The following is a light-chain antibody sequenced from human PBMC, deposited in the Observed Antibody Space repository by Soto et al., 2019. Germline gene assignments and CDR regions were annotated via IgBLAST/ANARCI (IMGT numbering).Light chain of an antibody. Sequence: IQMTQSPSTLSASVGDRVTITCRASQNIDAWLAWYQQKPGKAPKVLIYKASSLESGVPSRFSGSGSGTEFTLTISSLQPDDSATYYCQRYNTYPLTFGGGTRWIS. CDR3: QRYNTYPLT. CDR2: KAS. V-gene: IGKV1-5*03. CDR1: QNIDAW. J-gene: IGKJ4*01.